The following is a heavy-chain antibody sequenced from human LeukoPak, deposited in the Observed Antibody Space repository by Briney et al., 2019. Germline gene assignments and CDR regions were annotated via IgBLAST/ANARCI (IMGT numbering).Heavy chain of an antibody. D-gene: IGHD3-10*01. CDR3: ARDRWFGEPRYDN. V-gene: IGHV3-74*01. CDR2: IISDGSDT. CDR1: GFIFSNYW. J-gene: IGHJ4*02. Sequence: PGGSLRLSCAASGFIFSNYWMHWVRQAPGKGLVWVSRIISDGSDTTYADSVQGRFTISRDNAKNTLYLQMNSLRAEDTAVYYCARDRWFGEPRYDNWGRGSLVTVSS.